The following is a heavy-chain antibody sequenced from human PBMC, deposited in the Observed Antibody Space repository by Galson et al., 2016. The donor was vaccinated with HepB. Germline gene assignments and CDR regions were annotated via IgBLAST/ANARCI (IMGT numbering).Heavy chain of an antibody. CDR1: GLIFSPHW. CDR3: ALEKIYVGSLDV. Sequence: SLRLSCAASGLIFSPHWMHWVRQAPGTGLMWLSHINSDGSTTAYADSVRGRFSISRDNAKNTLYLHMNSVRAEDTAVYYCALEKIYVGSLDVWGQGTTVTVSS. D-gene: IGHD3-10*01. J-gene: IGHJ6*02. CDR2: INSDGSTT. V-gene: IGHV3-74*03.